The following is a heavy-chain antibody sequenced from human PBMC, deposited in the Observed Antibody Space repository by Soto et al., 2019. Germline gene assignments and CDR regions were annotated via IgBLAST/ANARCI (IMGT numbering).Heavy chain of an antibody. CDR2: IYYSGST. CDR3: ARDGGGRDSSWYISWDYYYGMDV. D-gene: IGHD6-13*01. J-gene: IGHJ6*02. V-gene: IGHV4-59*01. Sequence: SETLSLTCTVSGGSISSYYWSWIRQPPGKGLEWIGYIYYSGSTNYNPSLKSRVTISVDTSKNQFSLKLSSVTAADTAVYYCARDGGGRDSSWYISWDYYYGMDVWGQGTTVTVSS. CDR1: GGSISSYY.